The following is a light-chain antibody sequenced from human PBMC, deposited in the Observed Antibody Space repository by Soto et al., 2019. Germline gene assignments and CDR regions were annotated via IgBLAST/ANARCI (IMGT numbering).Light chain of an antibody. V-gene: IGLV2-18*02. CDR3: SSCASGSTLI. CDR2: DVT. J-gene: IGLJ2*01. Sequence: QSVLTQPPSVSGSPGQSVILSCTGTSSDIGSYNCVSWYQQSPGTAPKVMIFDVTNRPSGVPDRFSGSKSGNTASLTISGLQAEDEADYYCSSCASGSTLIFGGGTKLTV. CDR1: SSDIGSYNC.